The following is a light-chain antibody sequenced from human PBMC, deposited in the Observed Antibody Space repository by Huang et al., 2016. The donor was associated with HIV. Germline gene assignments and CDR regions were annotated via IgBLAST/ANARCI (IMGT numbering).Light chain of an antibody. Sequence: DIVMTQSPDSLALSLGGSAAINCTSSQNILYCSTTKNYLNWYQMKPGQPPKLLIYWASTRESGVPDRFSGSGSGTDFTLTISNLQAEDVAIYYCHQYYSSPQTFGQGTKV. V-gene: IGKV4-1*01. CDR3: HQYYSSPQT. CDR2: WAS. J-gene: IGKJ1*01. CDR1: QNILYCSTTKNY.